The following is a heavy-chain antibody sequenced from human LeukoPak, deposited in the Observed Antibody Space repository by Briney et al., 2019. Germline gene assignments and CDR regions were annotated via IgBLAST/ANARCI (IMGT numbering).Heavy chain of an antibody. J-gene: IGHJ4*02. D-gene: IGHD6-13*01. CDR2: IHYDGTNK. Sequence: GGSLRLSCAVSGFTFSDYGMHWVRRAPGKGLEWVAFIHYDGTNKYYVDSVKGRFTISRDNSQNTLYLQMNSLRAEDTAVYYCAKSSEQQLVLGAFDYWGQGTLVTVSS. CDR3: AKSSEQQLVLGAFDY. CDR1: GFTFSDYG. V-gene: IGHV3-30*02.